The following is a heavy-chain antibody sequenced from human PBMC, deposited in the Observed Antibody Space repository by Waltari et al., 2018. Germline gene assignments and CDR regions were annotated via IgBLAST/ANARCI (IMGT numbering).Heavy chain of an antibody. V-gene: IGHV3-30*04. CDR3: SRDLIAGVPDYLDY. CDR1: GVTFSNFA. Sequence: QVQLVESGGGVVQPGGSLRLSCAASGVTFSNFAMHWVRQTPGKGLEWVAVISSDGSLKYYADSVKGRFTSSRDNSHNTFFLQMNSLRHEDTAVYYCSRDLIAGVPDYLDYWGQGTLVTVSS. CDR2: ISSDGSLK. D-gene: IGHD3-16*01. J-gene: IGHJ4*02.